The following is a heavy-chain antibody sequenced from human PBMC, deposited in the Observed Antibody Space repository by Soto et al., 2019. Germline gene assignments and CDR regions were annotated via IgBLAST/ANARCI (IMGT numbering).Heavy chain of an antibody. Sequence: QVQLVESGGGVVQPGRSLRLSCAASGFTFSSYGMHWVRQAPGKGLEWVAVIWYDGSNKYYADSVKGRFTISRDNSKNTLYLQMNSLRAEDTAVYYCARGRRIAVAGPYYYYYGMDVWGQGTTVTVSS. CDR2: IWYDGSNK. CDR1: GFTFSSYG. J-gene: IGHJ6*02. V-gene: IGHV3-33*01. D-gene: IGHD6-19*01. CDR3: ARGRRIAVAGPYYYYYGMDV.